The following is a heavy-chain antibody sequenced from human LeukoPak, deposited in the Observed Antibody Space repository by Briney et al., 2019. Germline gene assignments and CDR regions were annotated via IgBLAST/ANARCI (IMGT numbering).Heavy chain of an antibody. D-gene: IGHD2-15*01. CDR3: ARVPGELEHCSGGSCYSRWYYYYMDV. Sequence: PGGTLRLSCAASEFTFSSYGMSWVRQAPGKGLEWVTAISGSNSYIYYADSMKGRFTISRDNAKNSLYLQMNSLRAEDTAVYYCARVPGELEHCSGGSCYSRWYYYYMDVWGKGTTVTISS. CDR2: ISGSNSYI. J-gene: IGHJ6*03. V-gene: IGHV3-21*01. CDR1: EFTFSSYG.